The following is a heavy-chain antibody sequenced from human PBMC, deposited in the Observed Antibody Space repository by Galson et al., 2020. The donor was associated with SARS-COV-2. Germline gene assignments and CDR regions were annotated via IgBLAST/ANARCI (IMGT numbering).Heavy chain of an antibody. D-gene: IGHD7-27*01. Sequence: ASETLSLTCTVSDGSISSYYWSWIRKPPGKVLKWIGYIYYSGNTIYNPSLKSRATISVDTSKNQFSLKLSFVTAADTAVYYCARFWGGFDIWGQGTMVSVSS. CDR3: ARFWGGFDI. J-gene: IGHJ3*02. V-gene: IGHV4-59*01. CDR1: DGSISSYY. CDR2: IYYSGNT.